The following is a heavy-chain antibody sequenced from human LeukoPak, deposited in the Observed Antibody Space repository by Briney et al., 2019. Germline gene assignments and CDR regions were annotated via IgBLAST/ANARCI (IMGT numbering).Heavy chain of an antibody. CDR1: GFTFSSYS. CDR3: ARIAAGDAFDI. D-gene: IGHD6-13*01. J-gene: IGHJ3*02. V-gene: IGHV3-21*01. CDR2: ISSSSSYI. Sequence: GSLRLSCAASGFTFSSYSMNWVRQAPGKGLEWVSSISSSSSYIYYADSVKGRFTISRDNAKNSLYLQMNSLRAEDTAVYYCARIAAGDAFDIWGQGTMVTVSS.